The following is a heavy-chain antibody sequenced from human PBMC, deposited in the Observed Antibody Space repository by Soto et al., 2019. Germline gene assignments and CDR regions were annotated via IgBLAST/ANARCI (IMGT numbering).Heavy chain of an antibody. CDR1: GFTFSSYA. V-gene: IGHV3-23*01. J-gene: IGHJ5*02. CDR2: ISGSGGST. D-gene: IGHD2-15*01. Sequence: GGSLRLSCAASGFTFSSYAMGWVRQAPGKGLEWVSAISGSGGSTYYADSVKGRFTISRDNSKNTLYLQMNSLRAEDTAVYYCAKSIVPYCSGGSCHFVHWGQGTLVTVSS. CDR3: AKSIVPYCSGGSCHFVH.